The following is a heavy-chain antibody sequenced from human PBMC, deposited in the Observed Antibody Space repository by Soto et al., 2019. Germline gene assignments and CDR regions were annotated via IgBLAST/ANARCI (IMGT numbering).Heavy chain of an antibody. J-gene: IGHJ6*02. Sequence: SGRVSCKASGGTFSSYAIIWVRQAPGQGLEWMGGIIPIFGTANYAQKFQGRVTITADETTSTAYMELSSLRSEDTAVYYCARFPPLGYCSSTSCYTPNDYYYYGMDVWGQGTTVTVSS. CDR3: ARFPPLGYCSSTSCYTPNDYYYYGMDV. CDR1: GGTFSSYA. V-gene: IGHV1-69*13. CDR2: IIPIFGTA. D-gene: IGHD2-2*02.